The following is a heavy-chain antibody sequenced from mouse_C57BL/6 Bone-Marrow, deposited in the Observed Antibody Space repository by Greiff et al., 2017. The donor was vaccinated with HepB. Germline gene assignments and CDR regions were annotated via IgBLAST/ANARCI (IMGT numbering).Heavy chain of an antibody. CDR3: TTLGAYAMDY. Sequence: VQLQQSGAELVRPGASVKLSCTASGFNIKDDYMHWVKQRPEQGLEWIGWIDPENGDTESASKFQGKATITADTASNTAYLQLSSLTSEDTAVYYCTTLGAYAMDYWGQGTSVTVSS. J-gene: IGHJ4*01. CDR2: IDPENGDT. V-gene: IGHV14-4*01. CDR1: GFNIKDDY.